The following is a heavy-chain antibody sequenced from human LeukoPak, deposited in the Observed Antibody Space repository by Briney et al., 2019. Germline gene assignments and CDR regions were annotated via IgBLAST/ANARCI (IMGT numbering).Heavy chain of an antibody. Sequence: GGSLRLSYAASGFTFSSYWMHWVRQAPGNGLVWVSRLNGYGSSANYADSVKGRFTISRDNTKNTLYLQMTSLRAEDTAVYYCARVLMAGDPAGISIFDHWGQGILVTVSS. J-gene: IGHJ4*02. V-gene: IGHV3-74*01. CDR1: GFTFSSYW. CDR2: LNGYGSSA. CDR3: ARVLMAGDPAGISIFDH. D-gene: IGHD3-10*01.